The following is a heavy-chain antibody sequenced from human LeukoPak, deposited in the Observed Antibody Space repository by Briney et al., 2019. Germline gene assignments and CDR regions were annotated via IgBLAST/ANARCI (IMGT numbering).Heavy chain of an antibody. J-gene: IGHJ4*02. CDR3: ARLTYYYGSGSYCPGYFGD. CDR2: IYPGDSDT. V-gene: IGHV5-51*01. D-gene: IGHD3-10*01. Sequence: GESLKIPSRGSGYSSTSYWIGCWRQMPGKGLEGRVSIYPGDSDTRYSPSFQGQVTISVDKSISTAYLQWSSLKASDTAMYYCARLTYYYGSGSYCPGYFGDWGAGTLVTVS. CDR1: GYSSTSYW.